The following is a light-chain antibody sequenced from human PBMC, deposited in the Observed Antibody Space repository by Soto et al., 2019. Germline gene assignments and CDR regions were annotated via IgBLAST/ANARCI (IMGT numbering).Light chain of an antibody. V-gene: IGKV3-20*01. CDR3: QQYGSAPRT. CDR1: QSVSSSY. CDR2: GAS. J-gene: IGKJ3*01. Sequence: EIVLTQSPGTLSLSPGERATLSCRASQSVSSSYLAWYQQKPGQAPRLLIYGASSRATGIPDRFSGSGSGTDFTLTISRLETEDFAVYYCQQYGSAPRTFGPGTKVDIK.